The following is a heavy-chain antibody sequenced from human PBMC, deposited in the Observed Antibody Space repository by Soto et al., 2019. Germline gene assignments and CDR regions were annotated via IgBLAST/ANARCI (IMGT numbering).Heavy chain of an antibody. V-gene: IGHV3-33*01. CDR2: IWYDGSNR. D-gene: IGHD1-7*01. Sequence: QVQLVESGGGVDQPGTSLRLSCAASGFTISTHGMHWVRQAPVKGLEWVANIWYDGSNRFYADSVKGRFTISKDNSKNTLYLQMSSLTAEYTAVYYCAAATTWNFHFHYWGQGTQVTVSS. CDR1: GFTISTHG. CDR3: AAATTWNFHFHY. J-gene: IGHJ4*02.